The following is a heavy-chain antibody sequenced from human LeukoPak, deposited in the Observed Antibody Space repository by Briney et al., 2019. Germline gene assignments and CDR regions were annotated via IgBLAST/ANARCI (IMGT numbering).Heavy chain of an antibody. J-gene: IGHJ4*02. V-gene: IGHV3-9*01. D-gene: IGHD3-22*01. CDR1: GFTFDDYA. CDR3: AMLRGYYYNY. CDR2: ISWNSGSI. Sequence: GGSLRLSCAASGFTFDDYAMHWVWQAPGKGLEWISGISWNSGSIGYADSVKGRFTISRDNAKNSLYLQMNSLRAEDTALYYCAMLRGYYYNYWGQGTLVTVSS.